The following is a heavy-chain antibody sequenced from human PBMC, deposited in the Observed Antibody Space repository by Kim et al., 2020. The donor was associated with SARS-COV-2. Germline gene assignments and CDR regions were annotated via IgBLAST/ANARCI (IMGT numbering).Heavy chain of an antibody. CDR3: GTWRSLTD. CDR1: GFTFSGRS. Sequence: GSLRPSCLASGFTFSGRSMTWVRQAPGKGLEWVSHISESGSTTYYADSMKGRFTISRDNAKNSLSLQMDSLRVEDTAVYFCGTWRSLTDWGQGTLVTVSS. D-gene: IGHD1-20*01. CDR2: ISESGSTT. V-gene: IGHV3-11*01. J-gene: IGHJ4*02.